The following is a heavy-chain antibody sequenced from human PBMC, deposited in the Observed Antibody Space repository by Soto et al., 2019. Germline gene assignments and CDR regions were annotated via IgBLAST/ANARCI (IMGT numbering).Heavy chain of an antibody. V-gene: IGHV3-30-3*01. D-gene: IGHD3-10*02. CDR2: ISYDGGNK. CDR3: ARRVSWSGVAFDI. Sequence: PGGSLRLSCAASGFTFSSYAMHWVRQAPGKGLEWVAVISYDGGNKYYADSVKGRFTISRDNSTNTLYLQMRSLRAEDTAVYYCARRVSWSGVAFDIWGQGTMVTVSS. CDR1: GFTFSSYA. J-gene: IGHJ3*02.